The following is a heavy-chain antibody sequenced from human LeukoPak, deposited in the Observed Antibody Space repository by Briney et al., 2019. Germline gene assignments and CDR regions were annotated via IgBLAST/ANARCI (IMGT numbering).Heavy chain of an antibody. CDR3: ARTQLGMYRYFDL. Sequence: GGSLRVSCAASGFTFSTYTMNWVRQAPGKGREWVSSISSNSIYIKDADSVEGRFTISRDNTKNSLYLQMNSLRADDTAVYYCARTQLGMYRYFDLWGRGTLVTVSS. CDR1: GFTFSTYT. CDR2: ISSNSIYI. D-gene: IGHD7-27*01. V-gene: IGHV3-21*01. J-gene: IGHJ2*01.